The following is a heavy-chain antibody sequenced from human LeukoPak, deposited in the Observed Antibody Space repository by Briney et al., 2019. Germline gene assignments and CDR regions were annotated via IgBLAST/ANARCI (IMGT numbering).Heavy chain of an antibody. V-gene: IGHV3-48*01. D-gene: IGHD7-27*01. Sequence: GGSLRLSCAASGFNFSLYSMNWVRQAPGKGLEWISYISSGSDTLYYAEAVKGRFTVSRDNAKNSLYLQMNSLRAEDTAVYYCARIRTGYYFDYWGQGTLVTVSS. J-gene: IGHJ4*02. CDR3: ARIRTGYYFDY. CDR1: GFNFSLYS. CDR2: ISSGSDTL.